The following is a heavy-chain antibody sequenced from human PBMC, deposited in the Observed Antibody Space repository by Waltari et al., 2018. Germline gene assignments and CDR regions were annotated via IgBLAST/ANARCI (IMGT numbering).Heavy chain of an antibody. J-gene: IGHJ5*02. D-gene: IGHD3-3*01. CDR1: GYTFINYE. V-gene: IGHV1-8*02. CDR3: ARGRDVFANFDYNWFDP. Sequence: QVQLVQTGAEVLRPGAAVKVSCQASGYTFINYEINWVRQAAGQGLEWMGWVNPNRGTTADAQKFQGRISMTWDTCTRTAYMELSNRRSDDTAVFYCARGRDVFANFDYNWFDPWGQGTLVTVSS. CDR2: VNPNRGTT.